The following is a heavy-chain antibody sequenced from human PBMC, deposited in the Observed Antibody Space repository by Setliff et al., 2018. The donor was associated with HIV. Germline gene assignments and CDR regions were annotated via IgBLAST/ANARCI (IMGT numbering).Heavy chain of an antibody. V-gene: IGHV1-2*02. Sequence: ASVKVSCKASGYTFTDYYIHWVRQAPGQGLQWMGWVNPNSGGTNSAQEFQGRFTISRDNSKNMLFLQMGSLRPEDMAVYYCVAGSACDHWGQGTLVTVSS. CDR2: VNPNSGGT. CDR1: GYTFTDYY. D-gene: IGHD3-10*01. CDR3: VAGSACDH. J-gene: IGHJ4*02.